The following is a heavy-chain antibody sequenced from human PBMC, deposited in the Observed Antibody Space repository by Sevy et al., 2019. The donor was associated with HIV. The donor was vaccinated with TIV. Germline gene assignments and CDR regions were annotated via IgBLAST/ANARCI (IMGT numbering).Heavy chain of an antibody. CDR2: ISGSGGYT. D-gene: IGHD3-22*01. V-gene: IGHV3-23*01. CDR1: GFTFSSYA. J-gene: IGHJ5*02. Sequence: GGSLRLSCAASGFTFSSYAMTWVRQAPGKGLEWVSAISGSGGYTYYADSVKGRFTISRDNSKKTLDLQMHSLRAEDTAVYYCAKEGYVRSGYYHWGQGTLVTVS. CDR3: AKEGYVRSGYYH.